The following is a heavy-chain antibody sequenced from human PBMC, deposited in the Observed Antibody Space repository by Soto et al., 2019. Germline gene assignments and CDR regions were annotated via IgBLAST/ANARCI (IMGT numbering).Heavy chain of an antibody. Sequence: GALRLSCEASGFTFNTYSMHWVRQPPGKGLEWLAAIWYDGTQKYYADSVKGRFIISRDNSKKTLYLEMNSLRAEDTAVYYCARAGGTTVTGLWHFDSWGQGTLVTVSS. D-gene: IGHD4-17*01. CDR3: ARAGGTTVTGLWHFDS. CDR1: GFTFNTYS. CDR2: IWYDGTQK. J-gene: IGHJ4*02. V-gene: IGHV3-33*01.